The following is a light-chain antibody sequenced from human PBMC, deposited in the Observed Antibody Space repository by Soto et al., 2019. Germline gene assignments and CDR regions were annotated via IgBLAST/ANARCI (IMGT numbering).Light chain of an antibody. CDR1: QSVSSY. CDR3: QQRNNWPPVT. Sequence: DIALTPSRATLSLSPGERATLSCLASQSVSSYLAWYQQKPGQAPRLLIYDASNRATGIPARFSGSGSGTEFILTISSLQSEDFAVYYCQQRNNWPPVTFGGGTKVDI. V-gene: IGKV3-11*01. CDR2: DAS. J-gene: IGKJ4*01.